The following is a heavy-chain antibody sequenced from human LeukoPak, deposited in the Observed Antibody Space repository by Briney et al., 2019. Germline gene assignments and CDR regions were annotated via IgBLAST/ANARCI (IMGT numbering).Heavy chain of an antibody. CDR2: INPNSGGT. Sequence: ASVKVSCKASGYTFTGYYMHWVRQAPGQGLEWMGWINPNSGGTNYAQKFQGRVTMTRDTSISTAYMELGRLRSDDTAVYYCALLTGATSWVDYWGQGTLVAVSS. D-gene: IGHD1-7*01. CDR3: ALLTGATSWVDY. CDR1: GYTFTGYY. J-gene: IGHJ4*02. V-gene: IGHV1-2*02.